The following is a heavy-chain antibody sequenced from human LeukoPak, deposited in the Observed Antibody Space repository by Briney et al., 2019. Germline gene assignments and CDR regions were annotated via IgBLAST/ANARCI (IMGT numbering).Heavy chain of an antibody. CDR3: LRGLNRYCINGVCSHGDY. J-gene: IGHJ4*02. CDR1: GFTFDDYG. V-gene: IGHV3-20*04. CDR2: INWHGGST. Sequence: GGSLRLSCAASGFTFDDYGMSWVRQAPGKGREWVSGINWHGGSTGYADSVKGRFTISRDNAKNSLYLEMNSLRVEDTALYYCLRGLNRYCINGVCSHGDYWGQGTLVTVSS. D-gene: IGHD2-8*01.